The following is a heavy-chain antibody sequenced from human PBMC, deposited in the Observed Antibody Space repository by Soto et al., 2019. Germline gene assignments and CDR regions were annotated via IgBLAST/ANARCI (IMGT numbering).Heavy chain of an antibody. V-gene: IGHV3-23*01. CDR3: AKYSGYDYWGYFDY. CDR2: ISCSGGST. J-gene: IGHJ4*02. D-gene: IGHD5-12*01. CDR1: GFTFSSYA. Sequence: GGSLRLSCAASGFTFSSYAMSWVRQAPGKGLEWVSAISCSGGSTYYADSVKGRFTISRDNSKNTLYLQMNSLRAEDAAVYYCAKYSGYDYWGYFDYWGQGTLVTVSS.